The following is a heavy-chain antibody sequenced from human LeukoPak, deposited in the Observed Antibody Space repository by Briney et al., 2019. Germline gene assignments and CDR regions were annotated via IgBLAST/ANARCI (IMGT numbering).Heavy chain of an antibody. Sequence: PSETLSLTCAVYGGSFSGCYWSWIRQPPGKGLEWIGEINHSGSTNYNPSLKSRVTISVDTSKNQFSLKLSSVTAADTAVYYCARGHWYYGSVSYPFDYWGQGTLVTVSS. CDR2: INHSGST. J-gene: IGHJ4*02. CDR1: GGSFSGCY. V-gene: IGHV4-34*01. D-gene: IGHD3-10*01. CDR3: ARGHWYYGSVSYPFDY.